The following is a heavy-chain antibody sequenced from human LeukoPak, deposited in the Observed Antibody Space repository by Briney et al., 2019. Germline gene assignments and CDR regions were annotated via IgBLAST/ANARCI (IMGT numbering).Heavy chain of an antibody. V-gene: IGHV4-59*01. Sequence: SETLSLTCAVSGSSITSYYWSWIRQPPGKGLEWIGDISNSGTNNYNPSLKSRVTISVDKSKKQVSLRLKSRTAADTAVYFCAGAALTNQYTSGAFHHWGQGTLVTVS. CDR3: AGAALTNQYTSGAFHH. D-gene: IGHD3-10*01. J-gene: IGHJ1*01. CDR1: GSSITSYY. CDR2: ISNSGTN.